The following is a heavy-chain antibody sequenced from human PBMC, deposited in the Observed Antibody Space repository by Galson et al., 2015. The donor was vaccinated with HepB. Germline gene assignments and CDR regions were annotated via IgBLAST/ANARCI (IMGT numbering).Heavy chain of an antibody. V-gene: IGHV4-59*01. CDR3: ARVAHGDSPPFDY. Sequence: SEPLSLTCTVSGGSISSYYWSWIRQPPGKGLEWIGYIYYSGSTNYNPSLKSRVTISVDTSKNQFSPKLSSVTAADTAVYYCARVAHGDSPPFDYWGQGTLVTVSS. J-gene: IGHJ4*02. D-gene: IGHD4-17*01. CDR2: IYYSGST. CDR1: GGSISSYY.